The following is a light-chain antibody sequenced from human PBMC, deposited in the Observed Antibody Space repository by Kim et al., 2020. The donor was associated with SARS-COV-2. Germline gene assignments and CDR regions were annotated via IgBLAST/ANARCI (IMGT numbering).Light chain of an antibody. Sequence: LRPTVTLTCQGDSLRPSYATWYQQKPGPAPVLVIYGKNNRPSGIPHRFSGSSSRNTASLTITRAQAEDEADYYCKSRDSSGNHLVFGGGTQLTVL. CDR1: SLRPSY. J-gene: IGLJ2*01. CDR2: GKN. CDR3: KSRDSSGNHLV. V-gene: IGLV3-19*01.